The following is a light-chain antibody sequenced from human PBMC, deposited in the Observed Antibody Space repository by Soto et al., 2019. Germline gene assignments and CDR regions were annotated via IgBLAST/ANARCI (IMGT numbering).Light chain of an antibody. CDR1: SSDVGSYNL. V-gene: IGLV2-23*01. J-gene: IGLJ2*01. CDR2: EGS. Sequence: QSALTQPASVSGSPGQSITISCTGTSSDVGSYNLVSWYQQHPGKAPKLMIYEGSKRPSGVSNRFSGSKSGNTASLTISGLHAEDEADYYCCSYAGSSTSGVVFGGGTQLTVL. CDR3: CSYAGSSTSGVV.